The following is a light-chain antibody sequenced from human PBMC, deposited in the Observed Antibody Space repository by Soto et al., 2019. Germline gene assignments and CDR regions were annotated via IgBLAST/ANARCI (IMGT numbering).Light chain of an antibody. J-gene: IGKJ5*01. CDR1: QSVNVI. Sequence: EVVLTQSPATLSVSPGEGATLSCRASQSVNVILAWYQQKPGQAPRLLIYRASTRATGVPARFSGSGSETEFTLTISTLQSEDFAVYYCQQYNNWPITFGQGTRLEIK. V-gene: IGKV3-15*01. CDR2: RAS. CDR3: QQYNNWPIT.